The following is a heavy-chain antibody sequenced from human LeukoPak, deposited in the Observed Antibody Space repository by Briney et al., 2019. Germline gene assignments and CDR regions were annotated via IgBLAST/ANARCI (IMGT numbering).Heavy chain of an antibody. Sequence: GGSLRLSCAASGFTFGSYAMSWVRQAPGKRLEWVSAISGSGGSTYYADSVKGRFTISRDNSKNSLYLQMNSLRAEDTAVYYCAKDLRGNPLDYFDYWGQGTLVTVSS. CDR3: AKDLRGNPLDYFDY. CDR1: GFTFGSYA. V-gene: IGHV3-23*01. J-gene: IGHJ4*02. CDR2: ISGSGGST. D-gene: IGHD3-16*01.